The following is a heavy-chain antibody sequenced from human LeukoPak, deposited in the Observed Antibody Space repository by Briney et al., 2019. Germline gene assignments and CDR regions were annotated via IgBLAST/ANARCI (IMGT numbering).Heavy chain of an antibody. V-gene: IGHV3-23*01. CDR2: ISGSGGST. D-gene: IGHD6-13*01. CDR1: GFTFSSYA. CDR3: ARVESSSWYYY. J-gene: IGHJ4*02. Sequence: GGSLRLSCAASGFTFSSYAMSWVRQAPGKGLEWVAAISGSGGSTYYADSVKARFTISRDTSKNTLYLQMNSLRAEDTAVYYCARVESSSWYYYWGQGTLVTVSS.